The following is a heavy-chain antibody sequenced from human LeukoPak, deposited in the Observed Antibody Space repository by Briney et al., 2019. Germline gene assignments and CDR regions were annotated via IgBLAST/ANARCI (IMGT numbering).Heavy chain of an antibody. CDR2: IYAGGTT. Sequence: GGSLRLSCAASGFSVSSNYMTWARQAPGKGLECVSVIYAGGTTYYADSVKGRFTISRDNSKNTLYLQMNSLRAEDTAVYYCARRAGGYSHPYDYWGQGILVTVSS. J-gene: IGHJ4*02. CDR3: ARRAGGYSHPYDY. V-gene: IGHV3-53*01. CDR1: GFSVSSNY. D-gene: IGHD4-23*01.